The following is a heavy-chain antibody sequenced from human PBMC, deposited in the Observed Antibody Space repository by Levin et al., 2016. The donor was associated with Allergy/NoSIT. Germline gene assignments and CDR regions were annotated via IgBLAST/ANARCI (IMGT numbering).Heavy chain of an antibody. J-gene: IGHJ4*02. Sequence: GESLKISCEGFGFTFRSSWMHWVRQVPGKGLVWVARINSDGSRIDYGESVRGRFRISRDNAKNMLYLEMNSLRVEDTAVYYCSRETFGEKDHWGQGTLVTVSS. CDR3: SRETFGEKDH. D-gene: IGHD3-10*01. V-gene: IGHV3-74*01. CDR2: INSDGSRI. CDR1: GFTFRSSW.